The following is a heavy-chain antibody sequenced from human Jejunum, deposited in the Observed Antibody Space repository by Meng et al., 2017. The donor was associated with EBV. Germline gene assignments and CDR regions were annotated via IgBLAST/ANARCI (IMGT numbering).Heavy chain of an antibody. Sequence: EVQLVESGXXLXKLGGXLRLSCAASGFTFSDYTMNWVRQAPGKGLEWVSSISSRSSYIYYADSVKGRFTISRDNGENALYLQMNSLRDEDTAVYYCAKDEAVGFWGQGTLVTVSS. CDR3: AKDEAVGF. CDR2: ISSRSSYI. J-gene: IGHJ4*02. CDR1: GFTFSDYT. V-gene: IGHV3-21*01.